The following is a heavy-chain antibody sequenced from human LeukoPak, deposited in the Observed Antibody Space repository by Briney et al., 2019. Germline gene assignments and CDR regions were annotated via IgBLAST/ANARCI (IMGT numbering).Heavy chain of an antibody. V-gene: IGHV3-74*01. J-gene: IGHJ4*02. CDR3: ARDLSGVTGYTYGRGIDY. CDR1: GFSFSGYW. CDR2: INTDGSTT. D-gene: IGHD5-18*01. Sequence: GGSLRLSCAASGFSFSGYWMHWVRQPPGKGLLWVSLINTDGSTTNYADSVKGRFAISRDNARNTLYLQMNSLRAEDTAVYYCARDLSGVTGYTYGRGIDYWGQGTLVTVSS.